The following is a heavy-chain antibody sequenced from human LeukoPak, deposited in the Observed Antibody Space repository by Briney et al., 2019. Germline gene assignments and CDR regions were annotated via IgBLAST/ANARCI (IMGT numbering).Heavy chain of an antibody. CDR3: AKEGENYYDSSGPSIHDY. D-gene: IGHD3-22*01. J-gene: IGHJ4*02. V-gene: IGHV3-30*18. Sequence: PGGSLRLSCAASGFTFSSYGMHWVRQAPGKGLEWVAVISYDGSNKYYADSVKGRFTISRDNSKNTLYLQMNSLRAEDTAVYYCAKEGENYYDSSGPSIHDYWAREPWSPSPQ. CDR2: ISYDGSNK. CDR1: GFTFSSYG.